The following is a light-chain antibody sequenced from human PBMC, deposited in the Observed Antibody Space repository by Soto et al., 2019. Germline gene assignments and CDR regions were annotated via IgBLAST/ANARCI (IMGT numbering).Light chain of an antibody. Sequence: QSALTQPASVSGSPEQSITISCTGTSSDVGGYNFVSWYQHHPGKAPKLVIYEVSKRPSGVSNRFSGSKSGNTATLTISGLQAEDEADYYCNSYTITSARVFGTGTKLTVL. V-gene: IGLV2-14*01. CDR2: EVS. CDR3: NSYTITSARV. J-gene: IGLJ1*01. CDR1: SSDVGGYNF.